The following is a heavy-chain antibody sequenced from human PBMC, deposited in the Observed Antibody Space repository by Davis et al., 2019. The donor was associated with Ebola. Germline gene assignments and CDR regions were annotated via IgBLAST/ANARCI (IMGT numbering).Heavy chain of an antibody. J-gene: IGHJ6*04. V-gene: IGHV3-73*01. CDR2: VRSKGNFYET. D-gene: IGHD6-6*01. Sequence: GESLKISCVASGLTFTDSAIHWVRQAPGTGLEWVGRVRSKGNFYETSYGASVRGRFIISRDDSKKMAYLQMNSLKTEDTAVYYCTSSDSSLPWGKGTTVTVSS. CDR3: TSSDSSLP. CDR1: GLTFTDSA.